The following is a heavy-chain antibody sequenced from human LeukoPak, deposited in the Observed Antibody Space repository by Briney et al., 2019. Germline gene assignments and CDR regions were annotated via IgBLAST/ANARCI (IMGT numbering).Heavy chain of an antibody. CDR3: ARHRPNSSSWYRGWFDP. J-gene: IGHJ5*02. CDR1: GGSISSSSYY. CDR2: INHSGST. D-gene: IGHD6-13*01. Sequence: PSETLSLTCTVSGGSISSSSYYWGWIRQPPGKGLEWIGEINHSGSTNYNPSLKSRVTISVDTSKNQFSLKLSSVTAADTAVYYCARHRPNSSSWYRGWFDPWGQGTLVTVSS. V-gene: IGHV4-39*01.